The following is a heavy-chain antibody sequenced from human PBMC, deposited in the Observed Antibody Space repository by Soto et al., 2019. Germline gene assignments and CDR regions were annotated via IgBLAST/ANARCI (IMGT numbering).Heavy chain of an antibody. V-gene: IGHV6-1*01. J-gene: IGHJ3*02. D-gene: IGHD6-6*01. Sequence: PSQTLSLTCAISGASVSSNSAAWNWIRQSPSRGIEWLGRTYYRSNWYNDYTVSVKSRITINPDTSKNQFSLQLNSVTPEDTAVYYCAGSFTTAFDIWGQGTMVTVSS. CDR3: AGSFTTAFDI. CDR2: TYYRSNWYN. CDR1: GASVSSNSAA.